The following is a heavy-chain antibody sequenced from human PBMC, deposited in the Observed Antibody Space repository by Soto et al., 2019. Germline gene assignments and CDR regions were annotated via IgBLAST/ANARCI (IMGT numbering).Heavy chain of an antibody. CDR2: ISSSSGTK. CDR3: ARDREYQPLPDY. D-gene: IGHD2-2*01. J-gene: IGHJ4*02. V-gene: IGHV3-48*01. Sequence: PGGSLRLSCAASGFTFNTYTMNWVRQAPGKGLEWVSYISSSSGTKYYADSVKGRFTISRDNAKNSLYLQMNSLRAEDTAVYYCARDREYQPLPDYWGQGTLVTAPQ. CDR1: GFTFNTYT.